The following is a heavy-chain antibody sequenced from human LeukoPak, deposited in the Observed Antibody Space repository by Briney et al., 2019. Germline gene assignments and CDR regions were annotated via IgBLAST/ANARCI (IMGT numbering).Heavy chain of an antibody. CDR1: GGSIRSYY. V-gene: IGHV4-59*01. Sequence: PSETLSLTCTVSGGSIRSYYWSWIRQPPGKGLEWVGYIYYSGSPNYNPSLKSRVTTSIDTSRNQFSLKLSSVTAADTAAYYCARVLKFYYSSGSYSYYFDYWGRGTLVTVSS. J-gene: IGHJ4*02. CDR2: IYYSGSP. D-gene: IGHD3-10*01. CDR3: ARVLKFYYSSGSYSYYFDY.